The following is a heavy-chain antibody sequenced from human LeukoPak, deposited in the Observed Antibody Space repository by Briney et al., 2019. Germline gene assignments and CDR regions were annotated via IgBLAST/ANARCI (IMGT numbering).Heavy chain of an antibody. D-gene: IGHD1-26*01. Sequence: SETLSLTCSVSGRPMHRGRELWRWVRQPRGGVRVRFGYIYHSGSTYYNPALKSRVTISVDRSKNQFSLKQSSVTAADTAVYYCARESSGEGYFDYWGQGTLVTVSS. CDR1: GRPMHRGREL. CDR3: ARESSGEGYFDY. J-gene: IGHJ4*02. V-gene: IGHV4-30-2*01. CDR2: IYHSGST.